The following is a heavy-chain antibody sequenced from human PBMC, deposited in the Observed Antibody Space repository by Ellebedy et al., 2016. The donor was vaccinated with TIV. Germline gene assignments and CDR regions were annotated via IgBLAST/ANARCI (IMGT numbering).Heavy chain of an antibody. CDR2: INSDGSNT. V-gene: IGHV3-74*01. CDR1: GFPFSRYW. J-gene: IGHJ5*02. D-gene: IGHD2-15*01. Sequence: PGGSLRLSCAAYGFPFSRYWMHWVRQAPGKGLVWVSRINSDGSNTDYADSVKDRFTISRDNAKNTLYLQMNSLRAEDTAIYYCVRRGSLDCSAGSCYSHWFDPWGQGVLVTVSS. CDR3: VRRGSLDCSAGSCYSHWFDP.